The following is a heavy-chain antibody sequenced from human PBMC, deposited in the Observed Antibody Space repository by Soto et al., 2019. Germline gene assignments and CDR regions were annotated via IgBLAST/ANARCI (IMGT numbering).Heavy chain of an antibody. D-gene: IGHD1-26*01. CDR1: GYTFSAYY. J-gene: IGHJ4*02. V-gene: IGHV1-2*02. CDR2: INPNTGDT. Sequence: ASVKVSCKASGYTFSAYYVHWVREAPDQGLEWMGWINPNTGDTYFAQKFQDRVTMTRDTSISTAYMEVGSLRSDDTAVYFCARQQDRGIMAAGFDYWGQGALVTVSS. CDR3: ARQQDRGIMAAGFDY.